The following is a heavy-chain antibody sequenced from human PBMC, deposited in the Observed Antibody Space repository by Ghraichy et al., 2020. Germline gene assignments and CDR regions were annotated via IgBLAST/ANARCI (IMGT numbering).Heavy chain of an antibody. CDR2: IYYSGRT. D-gene: IGHD6-19*01. J-gene: IGHJ4*02. Sequence: SETLSLTCTVSGGSISSSSYYWGWIRQPPGKGLEWIGSIYYSGRTYYNLSLKSRVTISVDTSKNQFSLKLSSVTAADTAVYYCATWRVAGVPFDYWGQGTLVTVSS. V-gene: IGHV4-39*01. CDR1: GGSISSSSYY. CDR3: ATWRVAGVPFDY.